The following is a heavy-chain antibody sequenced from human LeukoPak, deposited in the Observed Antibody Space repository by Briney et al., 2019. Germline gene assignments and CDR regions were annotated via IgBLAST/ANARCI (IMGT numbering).Heavy chain of an antibody. J-gene: IGHJ4*02. Sequence: SETLSLTCTVSGGSITSTSYYWGWIRQPPGKGLEWIGSMYYGGSTYSNPSLKSRVAISVDTSKNQFSPNLSSVTASDTAVFYCASTHYDILTPSYYVDFWGQGTLVTVSS. CDR3: ASTHYDILTPSYYVDF. V-gene: IGHV4-39*01. D-gene: IGHD3-9*01. CDR2: MYYGGST. CDR1: GGSITSTSYY.